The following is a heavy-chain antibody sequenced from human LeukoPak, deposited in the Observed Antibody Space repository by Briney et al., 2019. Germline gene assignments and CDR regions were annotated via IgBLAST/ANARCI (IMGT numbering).Heavy chain of an antibody. CDR2: INHSGST. Sequence: SETLSLTCAVYGGSFSGYYWSWIRQPPGKGLEWIGEINHSGSTNYNPSLKSRVTISVDTSKNQFSLKLSSVTAANTAVYYCARILYDFWSGYPLYYFDYWGQGTLVTVSS. D-gene: IGHD3-3*01. J-gene: IGHJ4*02. V-gene: IGHV4-34*01. CDR3: ARILYDFWSGYPLYYFDY. CDR1: GGSFSGYY.